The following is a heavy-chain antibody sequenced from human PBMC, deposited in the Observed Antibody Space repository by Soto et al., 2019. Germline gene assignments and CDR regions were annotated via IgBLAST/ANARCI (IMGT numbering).Heavy chain of an antibody. D-gene: IGHD5-12*01. V-gene: IGHV1-69*01. CDR1: GGTFSSYA. J-gene: IGHJ4*02. Sequence: QVQLVQSGAEVKKPGSSVKVSCKASGGTFSSYAIIWVRQAPGQVLEWMGGIIPIFGTATYAQKFQGRVTNTADESTSTAYMELSSLRSEDTAVYYCAREGRLRDGYNSFDYWGQGTLVTVSS. CDR2: IIPIFGTA. CDR3: AREGRLRDGYNSFDY.